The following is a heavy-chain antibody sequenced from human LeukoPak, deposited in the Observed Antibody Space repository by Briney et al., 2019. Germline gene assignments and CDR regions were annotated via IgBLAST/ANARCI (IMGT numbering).Heavy chain of an antibody. D-gene: IGHD4-17*01. CDR3: IVFGDSNH. J-gene: IGHJ5*02. CDR1: GLTGSHNY. Sequence: GGSLRLSCAASGLTGSHNYASWVRQAPGKGLEWVSAIHTSGDTCYADSVKGRFTISRDTSKNTLYLQINSLRVEDTAVYYCIVFGDSNHWGQGTLVTVSS. V-gene: IGHV3-53*01. CDR2: IHTSGDT.